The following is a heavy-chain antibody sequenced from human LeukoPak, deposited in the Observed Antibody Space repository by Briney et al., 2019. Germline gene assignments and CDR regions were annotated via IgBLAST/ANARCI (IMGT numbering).Heavy chain of an antibody. D-gene: IGHD6-13*01. CDR3: ARVGDSSSWYLEGAWFDP. CDR1: GGSISSYY. J-gene: IGHJ5*02. Sequence: PSETLSLTCIVSGGSISSYYWSWIRQPPGKGLEWIGYIYYSGSTNYNPSLKSRVTISVDTSKNQFSLKLSSVTAAGTAVYYCARVGDSSSWYLEGAWFDPWGQGTLVTVSS. CDR2: IYYSGST. V-gene: IGHV4-59*01.